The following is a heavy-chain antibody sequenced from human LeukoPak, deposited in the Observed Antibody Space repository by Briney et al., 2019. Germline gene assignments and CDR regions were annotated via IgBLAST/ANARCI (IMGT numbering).Heavy chain of an antibody. Sequence: GGSLRLSCAASGFTVSSHYMSWVREALGKGLEWVSIFYDGGNTYYADSVKGRFTISRDNSKNTLYLQMSSLRVEDTAVYYCAELGITMIGGVWGKGTTVTISS. V-gene: IGHV3-66*01. J-gene: IGHJ6*04. CDR3: AELGITMIGGV. CDR1: GFTVSSHY. D-gene: IGHD3-10*02. CDR2: FYDGGNT.